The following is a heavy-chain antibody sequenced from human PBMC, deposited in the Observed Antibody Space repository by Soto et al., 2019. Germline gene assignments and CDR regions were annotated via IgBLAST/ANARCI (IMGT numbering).Heavy chain of an antibody. CDR1: GFTFSSYG. D-gene: IGHD1-7*01. Sequence: GGSLGLSCAASGFTFSSYGMPWVRQAPGKGLEWVAVISYDGSNKYYADSVKGRFTISRDNSKNTLYLQMNSLRAEDTAVYYCVKLFPELRSPLIFDPWGQGTLVTVSS. CDR3: VKLFPELRSPLIFDP. J-gene: IGHJ5*02. V-gene: IGHV3-30*18. CDR2: ISYDGSNK.